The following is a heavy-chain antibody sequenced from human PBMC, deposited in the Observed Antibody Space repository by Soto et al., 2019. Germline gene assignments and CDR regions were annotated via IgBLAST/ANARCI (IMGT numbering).Heavy chain of an antibody. CDR2: IVVGNGNT. D-gene: IGHD3-10*01. CDR3: ARDTAPVLIWFGELAPKGDFDY. V-gene: IGHV1-3*01. CDR1: GFTFTSSA. J-gene: IGHJ4*02. Sequence: ASVKVSCKASGFTFTSSAMQWVRQARGQRLEWIGWIVVGNGNTKYSQKFQGRVTITRDTSASTAYMELSSLRSEDTAVYYCARDTAPVLIWFGELAPKGDFDYWGLGTLVTVSS.